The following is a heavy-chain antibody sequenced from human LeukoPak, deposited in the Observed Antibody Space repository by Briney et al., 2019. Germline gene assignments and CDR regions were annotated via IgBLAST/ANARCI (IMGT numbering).Heavy chain of an antibody. Sequence: SETLSLTCTVSGGSISSYYWSWIRQPAGKGLEWIGHIYTSGSTNYNPSLKSRVTMSLDTSKNQFSLRLSSVTAADTAVYYCARADFWSPYRFDYWGQGTLVTVSS. CDR1: GGSISSYY. CDR2: IYTSGST. D-gene: IGHD3-3*01. V-gene: IGHV4-4*07. J-gene: IGHJ4*02. CDR3: ARADFWSPYRFDY.